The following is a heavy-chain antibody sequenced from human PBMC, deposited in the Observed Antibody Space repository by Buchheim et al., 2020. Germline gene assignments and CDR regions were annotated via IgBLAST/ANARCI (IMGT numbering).Heavy chain of an antibody. D-gene: IGHD6-19*01. Sequence: QGQLVESGGGEVQPERYLRLSCVASGFTFSSFGMHWVRQAPGEGLQWVSAVSRDGVNKYYADSVKGRFNISRDNAKNTLYLQMNSLRPEDTALYYCARGFSSGWFDYWGQGT. CDR1: GFTFSSFG. CDR2: VSRDGVNK. V-gene: IGHV3-30*03. CDR3: ARGFSSGWFDY. J-gene: IGHJ4*02.